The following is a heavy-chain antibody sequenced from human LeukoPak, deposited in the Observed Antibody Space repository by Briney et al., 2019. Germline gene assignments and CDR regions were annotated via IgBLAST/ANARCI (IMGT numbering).Heavy chain of an antibody. CDR2: VSFSGNT. D-gene: IGHD2/OR15-2a*01. CDR3: ATRNSETADDR. CDR1: GGSITSPDYY. V-gene: IGHV4-39*01. J-gene: IGHJ5*02. Sequence: SETLSHTCTVSGGSITSPDYYWGWIRQPPGKGLEWIGSVSFSGNTHYNSSLKSRVTVFVETSENKFSLKMRSVTAADTALYFCATRNSETADDRWGQGILVTVSS.